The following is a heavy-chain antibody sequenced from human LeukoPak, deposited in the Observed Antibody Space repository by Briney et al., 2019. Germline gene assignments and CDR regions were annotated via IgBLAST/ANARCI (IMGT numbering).Heavy chain of an antibody. V-gene: IGHV3-9*01. D-gene: IGHD2-15*01. J-gene: IGHJ4*02. Sequence: PGGSLRLSCAASGFTFDDYAMHWVRQAPGKGLEWVSGISWNSGSIGYADSVKGRFTISRDNAKNSLYLQMNSLRAEDTAVYYCARSPRLLLPFDYWGQGTLVTVSS. CDR1: GFTFDDYA. CDR3: ARSPRLLLPFDY. CDR2: ISWNSGSI.